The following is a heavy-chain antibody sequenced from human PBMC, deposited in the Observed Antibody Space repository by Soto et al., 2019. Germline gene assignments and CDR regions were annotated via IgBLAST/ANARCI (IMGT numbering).Heavy chain of an antibody. J-gene: IGHJ3*02. V-gene: IGHV3-48*01. D-gene: IGHD2-15*01. Sequence: EVQLVESGGGLVQPGGSLRLSCAASGFTFSSYSMNWVRQAPGKGLEWLSYISSSSTTIYYADSMKGRFTISRDNAKNSLYLQMNSLRVEDTAVYYCARDQGVAPTPRTFEIWGQGTMVTVSS. CDR2: ISSSSTTI. CDR1: GFTFSSYS. CDR3: ARDQGVAPTPRTFEI.